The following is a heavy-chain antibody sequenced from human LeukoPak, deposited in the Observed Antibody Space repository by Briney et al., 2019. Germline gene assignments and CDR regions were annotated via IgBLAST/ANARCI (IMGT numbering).Heavy chain of an antibody. V-gene: IGHV4-59*12. CDR2: IYYSGST. Sequence: SETLSLTCTVSGGSISSYYWSWIRQPPGRGLEWIGYIYYSGSTNYNPSLKSRVTISVDTSKNQFSLKLSSVTAADTAVYYCARTLTPPPYYYYMDVWGKGTTVTVSS. J-gene: IGHJ6*03. D-gene: IGHD4-23*01. CDR3: ARTLTPPPYYYYMDV. CDR1: GGSISSYY.